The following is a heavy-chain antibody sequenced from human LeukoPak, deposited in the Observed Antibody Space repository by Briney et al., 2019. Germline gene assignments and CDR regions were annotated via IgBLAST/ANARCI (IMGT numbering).Heavy chain of an antibody. D-gene: IGHD3-22*01. J-gene: IGHJ5*02. Sequence: SETLSLTCTVSGGSISSSNYNWGWIRQPPGKGLEWVGSIYYSGSTYYNPSLKSRVTISVDTSKNQFSLKLSSVTAADTAVYYCARDSPMIVVAPNWFDPWGQGTLVTVSS. V-gene: IGHV4-39*02. CDR2: IYYSGST. CDR1: GGSISSSNYN. CDR3: ARDSPMIVVAPNWFDP.